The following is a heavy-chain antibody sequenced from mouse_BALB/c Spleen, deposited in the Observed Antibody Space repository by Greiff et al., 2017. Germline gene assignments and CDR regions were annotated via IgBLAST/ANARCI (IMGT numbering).Heavy chain of an antibody. CDR3: ARRPVVAPYAMDY. D-gene: IGHD1-1*01. CDR1: GYTFTSYW. Sequence: VQLQQPGAELVKPGASVKLSCKASGYTFTSYWMHWVKQRPGQGLEWIGEINPSNGRTNYNEKFKSKATLTVDKSSSTAYMQLSSLTSEDSAVYYCARRPVVAPYAMDYWGQGTSVTVSS. CDR2: INPSNGRT. V-gene: IGHV1S81*02. J-gene: IGHJ4*01.